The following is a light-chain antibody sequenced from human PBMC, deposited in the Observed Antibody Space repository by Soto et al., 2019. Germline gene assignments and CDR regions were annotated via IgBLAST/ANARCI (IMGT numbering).Light chain of an antibody. V-gene: IGKV3-15*01. Sequence: MVLSQSPDALSLSPGERATLSCRASQSVVSSFLAWFQQRPGQAPRLLIYGAYTRAAGVPARFSGSGSGTEFTLTISSLQSEDFAVYYCQQYNNWPPRTFGQGTKVDTK. CDR2: GAY. CDR3: QQYNNWPPRT. J-gene: IGKJ1*01. CDR1: QSVVSSF.